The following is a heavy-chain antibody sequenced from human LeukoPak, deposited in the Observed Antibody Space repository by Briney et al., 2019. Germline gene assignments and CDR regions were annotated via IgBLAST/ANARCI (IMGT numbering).Heavy chain of an antibody. CDR1: GGSVNSGHHY. V-gene: IGHV4-30-4*01. D-gene: IGHD5-18*01. CDR3: SRGEDTAKGGDS. CDR2: IHFSGDI. J-gene: IGHJ4*02. Sequence: SETLSLSCTVSGGSVNSGHHYWSWTRHHPAKGLEWIGFIHFSGDIYYNPSLKSRLTISVDTSKNQFSLRLSSVTAADTAVYYCSRGEDTAKGGDSWGQGALVTVSP.